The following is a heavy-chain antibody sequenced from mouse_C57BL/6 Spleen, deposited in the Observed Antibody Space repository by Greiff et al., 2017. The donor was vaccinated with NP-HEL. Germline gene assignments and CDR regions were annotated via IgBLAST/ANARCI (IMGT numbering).Heavy chain of an antibody. CDR2: IDPNSGGT. CDR1: GYTFTSYW. Sequence: QVHVKQSGAELVKPGASVKLSCKASGYTFTSYWMHWVKQRPGRGLEWIGRIDPNSGGTKYNEKFKSKATLTVDKPSSTAYMQLSSLTSEDSAVYYCARGDSSGYWFAYWGQGTLVTVSA. D-gene: IGHD3-2*02. V-gene: IGHV1-72*01. CDR3: ARGDSSGYWFAY. J-gene: IGHJ3*01.